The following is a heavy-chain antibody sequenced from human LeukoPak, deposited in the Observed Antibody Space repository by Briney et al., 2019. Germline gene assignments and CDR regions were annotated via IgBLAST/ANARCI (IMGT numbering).Heavy chain of an antibody. J-gene: IGHJ4*02. CDR2: IYYSGST. D-gene: IGHD1-26*01. Sequence: PSETLSLTCTVSGGSISSYYWSWIRQPPGKGLEWIGYIYYSGSTNYNPSLKSRVTISVDTSKNQFSLKLSSVTAADTAVYYCARDLPVAGGDYWGQGTLVTVSS. CDR1: GGSISSYY. CDR3: ARDLPVAGGDY. V-gene: IGHV4-59*01.